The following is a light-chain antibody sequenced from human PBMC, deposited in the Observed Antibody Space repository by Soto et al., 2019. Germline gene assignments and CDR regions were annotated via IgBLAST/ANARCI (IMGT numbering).Light chain of an antibody. CDR1: QSLLHSKGYNY. V-gene: IGKV2-28*01. CDR2: LGS. Sequence: DTVMTQSPLSLPVTPGEPASISCRSSQSLLHSKGYNYLDWYLQKPGQSPQLLIYLGSNRASGVPDRFSGSGSGTDFTLKISRVEAEDVGVYYCMQALQTPPWTFGQGTKVDIK. J-gene: IGKJ1*01. CDR3: MQALQTPPWT.